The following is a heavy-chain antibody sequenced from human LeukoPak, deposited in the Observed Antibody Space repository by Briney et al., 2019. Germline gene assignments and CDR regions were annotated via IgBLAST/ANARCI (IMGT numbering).Heavy chain of an antibody. Sequence: PGGSLRLPCAASGFTFSSYAMSWVRQAPGKGLEWVSAISGSGGSTYYADSVKGRFTISRDNSKNTLYLQMNSLRAEDTAVYYCAKGGYYSPYYFDYWGQGTLVTVSS. CDR3: AKGGYYSPYYFDY. V-gene: IGHV3-23*01. D-gene: IGHD3-3*01. CDR2: ISGSGGST. J-gene: IGHJ4*02. CDR1: GFTFSSYA.